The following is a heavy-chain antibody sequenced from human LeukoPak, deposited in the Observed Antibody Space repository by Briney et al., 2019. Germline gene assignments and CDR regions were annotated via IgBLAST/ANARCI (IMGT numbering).Heavy chain of an antibody. V-gene: IGHV3-9*01. Sequence: GGSLRLSCAASGFTFDDYAMHWVRQAPGKGLEWVSGISWNSGSIGYADSVKGRLTISRDNAKNSLYLRMTRLRAEDTALYYCAGNHYYYYYGMDVWGQGTTVSVSS. CDR1: GFTFDDYA. CDR3: AGNHYYYYYGMDV. D-gene: IGHD1-14*01. CDR2: ISWNSGSI. J-gene: IGHJ6*02.